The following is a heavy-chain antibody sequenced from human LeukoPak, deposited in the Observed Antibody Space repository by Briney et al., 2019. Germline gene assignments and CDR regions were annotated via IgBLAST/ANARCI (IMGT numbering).Heavy chain of an antibody. V-gene: IGHV3-23*01. D-gene: IGHD3-10*01. CDR1: GFTFSSYG. Sequence: GGSLRLSCAASGFTFSSYGMSWVRQAPGKGLEWVSAISGSGGSTYYADSVKGRFTISRDNSKNTLYLQMNSLRAEDTAVYYCANLLWFGGLLDPEGAFDFWGQGTMVTVSS. CDR2: ISGSGGST. J-gene: IGHJ3*01. CDR3: ANLLWFGGLLDPEGAFDF.